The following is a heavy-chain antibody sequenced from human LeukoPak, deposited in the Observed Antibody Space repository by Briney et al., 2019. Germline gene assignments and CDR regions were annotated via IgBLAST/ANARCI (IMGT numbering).Heavy chain of an antibody. V-gene: IGHV3-21*01. D-gene: IGHD2-2*01. CDR3: AKAPRYCSSTSCYASATRYGMDV. Sequence: PGGSLRLSCAASGFTFSSYSMHWVRQAPGKGLEWVSSISSSSSYIYYADSVKGRFTISRDNAKNSLYLQMNSLRAEDTAVYYCAKAPRYCSSTSCYASATRYGMDVWGQGTTVTVSS. J-gene: IGHJ6*02. CDR2: ISSSSSYI. CDR1: GFTFSSYS.